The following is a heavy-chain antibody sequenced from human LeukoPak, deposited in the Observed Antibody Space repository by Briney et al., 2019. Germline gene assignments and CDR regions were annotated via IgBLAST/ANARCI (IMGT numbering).Heavy chain of an antibody. V-gene: IGHV3-33*01. CDR3: ARDRYSSSFNFDY. Sequence: GRSLRLSCAASGFTFSSYGMHWVRQAPGKGLEWVAVIWYDGSNKYYADSVKGRFTISRDNSKNTLYLQMNSLRAEDTAVYYCARDRYSSSFNFDYWGQGTLVTVSS. CDR1: GFTFSSYG. CDR2: IWYDGSNK. D-gene: IGHD6-13*01. J-gene: IGHJ4*02.